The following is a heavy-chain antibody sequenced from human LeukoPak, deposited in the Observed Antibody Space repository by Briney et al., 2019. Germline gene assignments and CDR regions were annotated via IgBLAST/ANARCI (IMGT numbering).Heavy chain of an antibody. J-gene: IGHJ4*02. CDR1: GFTFSSYW. CDR3: AKDEYYYGSGSYDY. Sequence: GGSLRLSCAASGFTFSSYWMHWVRQAPGKGLVWVSRINSDGGSTTYADSVKGRFTISRDNAKNTLYLQMNSLRAEDTAVYYCAKDEYYYGSGSYDYWGQGTLVTVSS. D-gene: IGHD3-10*01. CDR2: INSDGGST. V-gene: IGHV3-74*01.